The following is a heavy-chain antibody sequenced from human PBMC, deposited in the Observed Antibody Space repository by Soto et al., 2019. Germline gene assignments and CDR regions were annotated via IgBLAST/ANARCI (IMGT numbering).Heavy chain of an antibody. D-gene: IGHD3-3*01. Sequence: SETLSLTCTVSGGSISSSSYYWGWIRQPPGKGLEWIGSIYYSGSTYYNPSLKSRVTISVDTSKNQFSLKLSSVTAADTAVYYCARHAPSWIRFLEWLGFDYWGQGTLVTVSS. CDR2: IYYSGST. V-gene: IGHV4-39*01. J-gene: IGHJ4*02. CDR1: GGSISSSSYY. CDR3: ARHAPSWIRFLEWLGFDY.